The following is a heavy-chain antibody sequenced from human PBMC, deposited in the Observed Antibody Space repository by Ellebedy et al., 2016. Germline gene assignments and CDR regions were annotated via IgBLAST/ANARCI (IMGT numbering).Heavy chain of an antibody. D-gene: IGHD5-18*01. Sequence: SETLSLTCTVSGASISSSDYYWGWIRQPPGKGLEWIGSMFHSGSGYHNPSLKSRLTISVDTSKNQFSLNLSSATAADTAVYYCARQHGYSSGLGGHFDYWGQGALVTVSS. CDR2: MFHSGSG. V-gene: IGHV4-39*01. J-gene: IGHJ4*02. CDR1: GASISSSDYY. CDR3: ARQHGYSSGLGGHFDY.